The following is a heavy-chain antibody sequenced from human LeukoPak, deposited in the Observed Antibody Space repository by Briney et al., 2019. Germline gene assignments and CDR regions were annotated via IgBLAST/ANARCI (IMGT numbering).Heavy chain of an antibody. V-gene: IGHV1-46*01. CDR3: ARALPHRRLMDTTVEQHWFDP. CDR1: GFTFTSYY. J-gene: IGHJ5*02. Sequence: ASVKVSCKASGFTFTSYYIHWVRQAPGQRLEWMGLINPSGGNTRYAQKFQGRVTMTRDMSTSTVYMELSSLRFEDTAMYYCARALPHRRLMDTTVEQHWFDPWGQGTLVTVSS. D-gene: IGHD5-18*01. CDR2: INPSGGNT.